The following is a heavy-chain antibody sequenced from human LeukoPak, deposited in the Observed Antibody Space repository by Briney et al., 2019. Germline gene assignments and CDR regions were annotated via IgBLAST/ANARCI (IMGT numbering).Heavy chain of an antibody. J-gene: IGHJ6*03. V-gene: IGHV3-48*01. CDR3: ARDGPLVTRKYYYYYYMDV. D-gene: IGHD1-26*01. Sequence: GGSLRLSCAASGFPLSSYSINWVRQAPGKGLEWVSYINIDSITVNYADSVKGRFTISRDNAKNSLYLQMNSLRAEDTAVYYCARDGPLVTRKYYYYYYMDVWGNGTTVTVSS. CDR1: GFPLSSYS. CDR2: INIDSITV.